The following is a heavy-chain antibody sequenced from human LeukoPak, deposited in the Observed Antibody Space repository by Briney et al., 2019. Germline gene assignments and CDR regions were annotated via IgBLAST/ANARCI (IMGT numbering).Heavy chain of an antibody. Sequence: ASVKVSCKTSGYTFTSYYIHWVRQAPGQGLEWMGIINPSGGSTAYAQKFQGRVTMTRDTSTYTVYMELSSLRSEDTAVYYCARPTTVGNAFHIWGQGTMVTVSS. J-gene: IGHJ3*02. CDR1: GYTFTSYY. CDR2: INPSGGST. V-gene: IGHV1-46*01. D-gene: IGHD4-23*01. CDR3: ARPTTVGNAFHI.